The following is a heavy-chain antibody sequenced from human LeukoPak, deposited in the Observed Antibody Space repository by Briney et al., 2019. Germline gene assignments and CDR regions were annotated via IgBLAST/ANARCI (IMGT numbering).Heavy chain of an antibody. CDR2: ISGSGGST. V-gene: IGHV3-23*01. Sequence: PGGSLRLSCAASGFTFSSYAMSWVRQAPGKGLEWVSAISGSGGSTYYADSVKGRFTISRDNSKNTLYLQLNSLRAEDTAVYYCAKDLRATVTPDYYMDFWGKGTTVTVSS. J-gene: IGHJ6*03. CDR1: GFTFSSYA. CDR3: AKDLRATVTPDYYMDF. D-gene: IGHD4-17*01.